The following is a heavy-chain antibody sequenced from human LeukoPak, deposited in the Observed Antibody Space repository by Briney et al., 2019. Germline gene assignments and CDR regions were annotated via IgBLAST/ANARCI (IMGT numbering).Heavy chain of an antibody. V-gene: IGHV3-23*01. CDR3: ANVREVGARPFDY. CDR2: ISGSGGST. D-gene: IGHD1-26*01. J-gene: IGHJ4*02. CDR1: GFIVSSKY. Sequence: GGSLRLSCAASGFIVSSKYMSWVRQAPGKGLEWVSAISGSGGSTYYADSVKGRFTISRDNSKNTLYLQMNSLRAEDTAVYYCANVREVGARPFDYWGQGTLVTVSS.